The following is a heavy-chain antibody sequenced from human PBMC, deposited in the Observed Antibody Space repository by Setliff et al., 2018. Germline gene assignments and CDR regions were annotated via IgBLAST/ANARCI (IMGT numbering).Heavy chain of an antibody. CDR2: IYPGDSDT. Sequence: SLNISCNFSGYSFTTYWIGWVRQMPGKGLEWMGIIYPGDSDTRYSPSFQGQVTISADKSISTAYLQLSSLKASDTAIYYCARRAVTAEYFQHWGHGTLVTVSS. CDR3: ARRAVTAEYFQH. CDR1: GYSFTTYW. D-gene: IGHD4-17*01. J-gene: IGHJ1*01. V-gene: IGHV5-51*01.